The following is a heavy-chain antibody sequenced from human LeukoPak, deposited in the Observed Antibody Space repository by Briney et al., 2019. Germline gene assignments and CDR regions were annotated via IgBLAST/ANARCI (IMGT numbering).Heavy chain of an antibody. J-gene: IGHJ4*02. CDR3: AKGSAYGDYVSY. CDR2: ISYDGSNK. CDR1: GFTFSSYG. D-gene: IGHD4-17*01. V-gene: IGHV3-30*18. Sequence: GRSLRLSCAASGFTFSSYGMHWVRQAPGKGLEWVAVISYDGSNKYYADSVKGRFTISRDNSKNTLYLQMNSLRAEDTAVYYCAKGSAYGDYVSYWGQGTLVTVSS.